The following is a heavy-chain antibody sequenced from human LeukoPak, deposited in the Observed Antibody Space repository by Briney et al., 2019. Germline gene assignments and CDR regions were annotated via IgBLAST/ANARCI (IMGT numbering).Heavy chain of an antibody. Sequence: SQTLSLTCAISGDSVSSNSVAWNWIRQSPSRGLEWLGRTYYRSTWYNDYAVSVRGRITVNPDTSKNQFSLHLNSVTPEDTAVYYCARRLTQYDCFDPWGQGILVTASS. D-gene: IGHD2-2*01. CDR3: ARRLTQYDCFDP. CDR1: GDSVSSNSVA. J-gene: IGHJ5*02. V-gene: IGHV6-1*01. CDR2: TYYRSTWYN.